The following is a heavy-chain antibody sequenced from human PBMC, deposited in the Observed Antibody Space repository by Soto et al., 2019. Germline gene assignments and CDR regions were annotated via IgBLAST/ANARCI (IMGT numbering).Heavy chain of an antibody. CDR1: GYTFTSSG. CDR2: IIPIFGTA. D-gene: IGHD2-2*01. V-gene: IGHV1-69*13. CDR3: ARSGDCISTSCYRYGMDV. J-gene: IGHJ6*02. Sequence: GASVKVSCKASGYTFTSSGISWVRQAPGQGLEWMGGIIPIFGTANYAQKFQGRVTITADESTSTAYMELSSLRSEDTAVYYCARSGDCISTSCYRYGMDVWG.